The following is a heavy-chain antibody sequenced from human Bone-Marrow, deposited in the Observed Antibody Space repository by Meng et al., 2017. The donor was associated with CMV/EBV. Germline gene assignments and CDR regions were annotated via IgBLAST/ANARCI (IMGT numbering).Heavy chain of an antibody. Sequence: ASVKVSCKASGYTFTGYYMHWVRQAPGQGLEWMGWINPNSGGTNYAQKFQGRVTMTRDTSISTAYTELNRLTSDDTAVYYCARPRVAGTAHFDAWGQGTLVTVSS. CDR3: ARPRVAGTAHFDA. D-gene: IGHD6-19*01. CDR2: INPNSGGT. V-gene: IGHV1-2*02. CDR1: GYTFTGYY. J-gene: IGHJ4*02.